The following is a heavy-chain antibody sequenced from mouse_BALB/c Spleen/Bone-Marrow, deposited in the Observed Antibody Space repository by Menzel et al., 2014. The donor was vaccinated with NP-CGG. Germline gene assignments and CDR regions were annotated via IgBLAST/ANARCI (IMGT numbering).Heavy chain of an antibody. V-gene: IGHV1-14*01. J-gene: IGHJ1*01. CDR2: IIPYNDGT. CDR1: GYTFTSYV. D-gene: IGHD2-3*01. CDR3: ASHDGYYVGWYFDV. Sequence: VQLKQSGPELVKPGTSVKMSCEASGYTFTSYVMHWVKQKPGQGLEWIGYIIPYNDGTKYNEKFKGKATLTSDKSSSTAYMELSSLTSEDSAVYYCASHDGYYVGWYFDVWGAGATVTVSS.